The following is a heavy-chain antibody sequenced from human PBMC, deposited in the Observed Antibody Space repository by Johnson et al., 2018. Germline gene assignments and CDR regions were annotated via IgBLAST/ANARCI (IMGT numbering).Heavy chain of an antibody. CDR3: AMVNGGFCSYAGCYGDAFDL. J-gene: IGHJ3*01. D-gene: IGHD2-15*01. Sequence: VQLQESGGGLVQPGGALRLSCAASVFTFGTYDMQWVRKPMGRGLEWVSGIKAAGDPYYADSVKGRFTVSRAKAKNSFSLQMNNLRAGDTAIYYCAMVNGGFCSYAGCYGDAFDLWGQGTMVTVSS. CDR2: IKAAGDP. CDR1: VFTFGTYD. V-gene: IGHV3-13*05.